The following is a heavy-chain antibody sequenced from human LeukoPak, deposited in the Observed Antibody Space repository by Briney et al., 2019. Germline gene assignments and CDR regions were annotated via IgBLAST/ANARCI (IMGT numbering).Heavy chain of an antibody. V-gene: IGHV3-30*02. CDR3: AEWELLSTADY. J-gene: IGHJ4*02. CDR1: GFTFRNYG. D-gene: IGHD1-26*01. CDR2: ILYDGSKT. Sequence: GGSLRLSCAASGFTFRNYGIHWVRQAPGKGLEWVAFILYDGSKTYYADSVKGRFTISRDNSKNTLYLQMNSLRDDDTALYYCAEWELLSTADYWGQGTLVTVSS.